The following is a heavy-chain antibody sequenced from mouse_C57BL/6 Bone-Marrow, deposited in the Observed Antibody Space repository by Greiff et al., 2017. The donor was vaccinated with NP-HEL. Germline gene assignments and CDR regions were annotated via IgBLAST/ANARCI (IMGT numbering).Heavy chain of an antibody. V-gene: IGHV1-4*01. Sequence: QVQLQQSGAELARPGASVKMSCKASGYTFTSYTMHWVKQRPGQGLEWIGYINPSSGYTKYNQKFKDKATLTADTSSSTAYMQLSSLTSEDSAVYYCARRDLDYVGFAYWGQGTLVTVSA. CDR1: GYTFTSYT. CDR2: INPSSGYT. J-gene: IGHJ3*01. CDR3: ARRDLDYVGFAY. D-gene: IGHD2-13*01.